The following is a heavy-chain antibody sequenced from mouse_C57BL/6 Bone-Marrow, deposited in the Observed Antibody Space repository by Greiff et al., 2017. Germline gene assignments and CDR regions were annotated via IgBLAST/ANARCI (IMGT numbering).Heavy chain of an antibody. CDR3: ARSAGSSYNWYFDV. Sequence: QVQLQQPGAELVMPGASVKLSCKASGYTFTSYWMHWVKQRPGQGLEWIGEIDPSDSYTNYNQKFKGKSTLTVDKSSSTAYMQLSSLTSEDSAVYYGARSAGSSYNWYFDVWGTGTTVTVSS. D-gene: IGHD1-1*01. V-gene: IGHV1-69*01. CDR2: IDPSDSYT. J-gene: IGHJ1*03. CDR1: GYTFTSYW.